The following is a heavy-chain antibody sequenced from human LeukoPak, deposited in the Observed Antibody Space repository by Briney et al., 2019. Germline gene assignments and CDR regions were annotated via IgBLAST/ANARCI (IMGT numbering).Heavy chain of an antibody. Sequence: ASVKVSCKASGYTFTSYDINWVRQATGQGLEWMGWMNPNSGNTGYAQKFQGRVTMTRNTSISTAYMELSSLRSEDTAVYYCARVDYYGSGHHYYYYYGMDVWGQGTTVTVSS. CDR2: MNPNSGNT. CDR1: GYTFTSYD. D-gene: IGHD3-10*01. J-gene: IGHJ6*02. CDR3: ARVDYYGSGHHYYYYYGMDV. V-gene: IGHV1-8*01.